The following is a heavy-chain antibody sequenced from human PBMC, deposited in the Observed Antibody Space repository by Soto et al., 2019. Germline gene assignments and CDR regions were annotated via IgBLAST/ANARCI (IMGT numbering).Heavy chain of an antibody. Sequence: PGGSLRLSCAASGFTFSDYYMSWIRQSPGKGLEWVSYISSSGDTIKNADSVKGRFTISRDNAKNSLYLQMKSVRGEDTAVYYCATGWAHFDDWGQGTPVTVSS. CDR1: GFTFSDYY. CDR2: ISSSGDTI. CDR3: ATGWAHFDD. V-gene: IGHV3-11*01. J-gene: IGHJ4*02. D-gene: IGHD6-19*01.